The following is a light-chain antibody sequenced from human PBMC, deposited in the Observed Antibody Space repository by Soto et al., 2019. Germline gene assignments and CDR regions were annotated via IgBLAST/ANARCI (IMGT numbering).Light chain of an antibody. CDR2: GAS. CDR3: QQYGSPPWT. J-gene: IGKJ1*01. CDR1: QSVSNSY. V-gene: IGKV3-20*01. Sequence: EIVLTQSPGTLSLSPGERATLSCRASQSVSNSYLAWYQQKPGQAPRLLIYGASSRATGIPDRFSGSGSGTDFTLTISRLEPEDFAVYYCQQYGSPPWTFGQGTKMEIK.